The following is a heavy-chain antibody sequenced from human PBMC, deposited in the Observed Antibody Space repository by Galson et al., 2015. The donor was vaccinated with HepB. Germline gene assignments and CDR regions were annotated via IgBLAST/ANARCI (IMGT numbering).Heavy chain of an antibody. CDR3: ARDPGYDFWSGYFDY. CDR1: GFTFSNYW. Sequence: SLRLSCAASGFTFSNYWMNWVRQAPGKGLEWVANIKQDGSEKSYLDSVKGRFTISRDNAKNSLYLQVSSLRAEDTAVYFCARDPGYDFWSGYFDYWGQGALVTVSS. J-gene: IGHJ4*02. D-gene: IGHD3-3*01. CDR2: IKQDGSEK. V-gene: IGHV3-7*01.